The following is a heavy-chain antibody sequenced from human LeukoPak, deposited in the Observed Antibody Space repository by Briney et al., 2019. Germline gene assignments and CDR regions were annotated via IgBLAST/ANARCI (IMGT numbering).Heavy chain of an antibody. V-gene: IGHV1-69*13. J-gene: IGHJ5*02. CDR1: GGTFSSYA. CDR3: ARDRPGRYCSSTSCFIASPFDP. CDR2: IIPIFGTP. D-gene: IGHD2-2*01. Sequence: SVKVSCKASGGTFSSYAISWVRQAPGQGLEWMGGIIPIFGTPIYAQKFQGRVTITADEFTSTAYMELSSLRSEDTAVYYCARDRPGRYCSSTSCFIASPFDPWGQGTLVTVSS.